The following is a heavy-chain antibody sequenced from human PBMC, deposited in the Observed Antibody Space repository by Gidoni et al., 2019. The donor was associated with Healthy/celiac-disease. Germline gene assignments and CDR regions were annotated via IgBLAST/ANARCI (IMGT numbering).Heavy chain of an antibody. CDR3: ARGRGEGYSGSYPDAFDI. V-gene: IGHV3-21*01. Sequence: EVQLVESGGGLVKPGGSLRLSCAASGFTFSSYSMNWVRQAPGKGLEWVSSISSSSSYIYYADSVKGRFTISRDNAKNALYLQMNSLRAEDTAVYYCARGRGEGYSGSYPDAFDIWGQGTMVTVSS. J-gene: IGHJ3*02. CDR1: GFTFSSYS. CDR2: ISSSSSYI. D-gene: IGHD1-26*01.